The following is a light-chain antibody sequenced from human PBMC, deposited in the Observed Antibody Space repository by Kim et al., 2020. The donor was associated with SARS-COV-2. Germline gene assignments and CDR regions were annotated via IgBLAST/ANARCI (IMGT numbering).Light chain of an antibody. J-gene: IGLJ2*01. CDR3: QSADTSGTSVL. Sequence: SPGQTATITCSGDALSKQYSYWYQQRPGQAPVLTIYQDVERPSGIPERFSGSTSGTTVTLTIIAVQAEDEADYYCQSADTSGTSVLLGGGTQLTVL. CDR1: ALSKQY. CDR2: QDV. V-gene: IGLV3-25*03.